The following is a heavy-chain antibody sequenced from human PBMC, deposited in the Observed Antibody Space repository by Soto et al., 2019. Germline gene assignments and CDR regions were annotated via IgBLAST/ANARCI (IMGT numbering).Heavy chain of an antibody. V-gene: IGHV3-7*04. CDR1: GFTFSNYW. CDR2: IRIDGRES. D-gene: IGHD5-12*01. J-gene: IGHJ4*02. Sequence: GASLRLSCAASGFTFSNYWMSWVRQAPGKGLEWVASIRIDGRESFYVDSVRGRFTISRDNDKNSLYLQMNSLRAEDTAVYYCARPFFTWGNLVATRGFDFWGQGT. CDR3: ARPFFTWGNLVATRGFDF.